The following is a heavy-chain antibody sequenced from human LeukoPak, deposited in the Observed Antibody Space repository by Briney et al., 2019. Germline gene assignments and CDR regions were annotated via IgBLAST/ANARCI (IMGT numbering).Heavy chain of an antibody. Sequence: KSGGSLKLSCAASGFTFSNYAMNWVRQAPGKGLEWVSSISSSSSYIYYADSVKGRFTISRDNAKNSLYLQMNSLRAGDTAVYYGASDGYYYDSSGYYQEAFDIWGQGTMVTVSS. V-gene: IGHV3-21*04. CDR1: GFTFSNYA. CDR2: ISSSSSYI. J-gene: IGHJ3*02. CDR3: ASDGYYYDSSGYYQEAFDI. D-gene: IGHD3-22*01.